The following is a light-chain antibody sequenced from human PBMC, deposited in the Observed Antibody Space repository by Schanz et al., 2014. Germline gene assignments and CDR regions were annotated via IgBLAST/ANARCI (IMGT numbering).Light chain of an antibody. CDR3: SSYAGSNTLL. CDR2: DVT. V-gene: IGLV2-8*01. J-gene: IGLJ3*02. CDR1: SSDVGGYNY. Sequence: QSALTQPASVSGSPGQSITISCTGTSSDVGGYNYVSWYQQHPGKAPKLIISDVTRRPSGVPDRFSGFKSDNTASLTVSGLQAEDEADYYCSSYAGSNTLLFGGGTKLTVL.